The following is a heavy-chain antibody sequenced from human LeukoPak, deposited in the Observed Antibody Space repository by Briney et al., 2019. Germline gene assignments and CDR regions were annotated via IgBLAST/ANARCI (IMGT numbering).Heavy chain of an antibody. Sequence: PGGSLRLSCAASGFTFSSYAMSWVRQAPGKGLEWVSAISGSGGSTYYADSVKGRFTISRDNSKNTLYLQMNSLRAEDTAVYYCAKDPHYDFWSGYHFYFDYWGQGTLVTVSS. CDR2: ISGSGGST. J-gene: IGHJ4*02. V-gene: IGHV3-23*01. D-gene: IGHD3-3*01. CDR3: AKDPHYDFWSGYHFYFDY. CDR1: GFTFSSYA.